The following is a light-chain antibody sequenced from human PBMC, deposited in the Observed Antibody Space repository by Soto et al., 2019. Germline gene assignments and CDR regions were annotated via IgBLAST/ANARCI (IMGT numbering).Light chain of an antibody. Sequence: EIVLTQSPATLSLSPGGRATLSCRASQTVTNHLAWYQQKAGQPPRLLIFDASTRASGIPPRFSGSGSGTDFTLTISRVDPDDFAVYYCQQRMNWPLTFGGVTRVEIK. CDR1: QTVTNH. V-gene: IGKV3-11*01. J-gene: IGKJ4*01. CDR2: DAS. CDR3: QQRMNWPLT.